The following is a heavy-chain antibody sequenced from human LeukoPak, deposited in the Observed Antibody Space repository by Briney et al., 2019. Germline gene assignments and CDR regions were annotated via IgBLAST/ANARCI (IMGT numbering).Heavy chain of an antibody. J-gene: IGHJ4*02. D-gene: IGHD3-16*01. CDR2: IYSGGST. Sequence: GGSLRLSCAASGFTVSNNYMSWVRQAPGKGLEWVSVIYSGGSTYCAGSVKGRFTISRDNSKNTLYLQMNSLRAEDTAVYYCARGWGRYEIDYWGQGTLVTVSS. V-gene: IGHV3-53*01. CDR1: GFTVSNNY. CDR3: ARGWGRYEIDY.